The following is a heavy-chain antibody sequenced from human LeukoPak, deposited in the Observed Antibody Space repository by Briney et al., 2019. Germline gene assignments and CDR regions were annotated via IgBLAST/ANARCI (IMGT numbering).Heavy chain of an antibody. CDR1: SESFSGYF. V-gene: IGHV4-59*01. J-gene: IGHJ4*02. CDR2: IYYSGST. CDR3: ARGDSSGYYPPGYFDY. D-gene: IGHD3-22*01. Sequence: SETLSLTCAIYSESFSGYFWSWIRQPPGKGLEWIGYIYYSGSTNYNPSLKSRVTISVDTSKNQFSLKLSSVTAADTAVYYCARGDSSGYYPPGYFDYWGQGTLVTVSS.